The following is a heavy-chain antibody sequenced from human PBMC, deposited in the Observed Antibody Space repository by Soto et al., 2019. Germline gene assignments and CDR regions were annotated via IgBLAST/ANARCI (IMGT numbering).Heavy chain of an antibody. J-gene: IGHJ6*02. D-gene: IGHD6-13*01. CDR2: ISAYNGNT. V-gene: IGHV1-18*01. CDR3: ARMRQVVRARDYYYYGLDV. CDR1: GYTFTSYG. Sequence: GASVKVSCKASGYTFTSYGISWVRQAPGQGLEWMGWISAYNGNTNYAQKLQGRVTMTTDTSTSTAYMELRSLRSDDTAVYYCARMRQVVRARDYYYYGLDVWGQGTTVTVSS.